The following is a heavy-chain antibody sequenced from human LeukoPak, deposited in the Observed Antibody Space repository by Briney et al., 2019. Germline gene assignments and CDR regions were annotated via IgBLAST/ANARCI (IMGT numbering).Heavy chain of an antibody. CDR1: GFTFSSYG. V-gene: IGHV3-30*18. CDR2: IPYDGSNK. Sequence: PGGSLRLSCAASGFTFSSYGMHWVRQAPGKGLEWVAVIPYDGSNKYYADSVKGRFTISRDNSKNTLYLQMNSLRAEDTAVYYCAKARITMIVVADWGQGTLVTVSS. CDR3: AKARITMIVVAD. J-gene: IGHJ4*02. D-gene: IGHD3-22*01.